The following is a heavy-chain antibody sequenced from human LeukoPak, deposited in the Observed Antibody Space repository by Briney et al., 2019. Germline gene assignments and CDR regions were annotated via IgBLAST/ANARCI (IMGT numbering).Heavy chain of an antibody. D-gene: IGHD3-22*01. CDR3: AKNSGYYHPYYIDH. V-gene: IGHV4-38-2*02. CDR2: IYHSRST. Sequence: SETLSLTCTVSGYSISSGYYWDWIRRPPGKGLEWIGNIYHSRSTYYNPSLKSRVTISVDTSKNQFSLKLNSVTAADTAVYYCAKNSGYYHPYYIDHWGQGTLVTVSS. J-gene: IGHJ4*02. CDR1: GYSISSGYY.